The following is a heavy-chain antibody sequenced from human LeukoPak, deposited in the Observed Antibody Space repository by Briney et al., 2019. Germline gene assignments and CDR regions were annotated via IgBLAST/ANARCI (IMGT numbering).Heavy chain of an antibody. V-gene: IGHV1-8*01. CDR1: GYTFTSFD. CDR3: ARGPPNWGMVGY. J-gene: IGHJ4*02. Sequence: ASVKVSCKASGYTFTSFDFNWVRQATGQGLERMGWMKSNNGHTGYAQKFQGRVTMTRDTSISTAYMELSSLTFEDTAVYYCARGPPNWGMVGYWGQGTPVTVSS. D-gene: IGHD7-27*01. CDR2: MKSNNGHT.